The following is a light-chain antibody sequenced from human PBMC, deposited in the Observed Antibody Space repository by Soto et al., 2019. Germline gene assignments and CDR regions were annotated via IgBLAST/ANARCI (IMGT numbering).Light chain of an antibody. CDR1: QSVSSN. Sequence: EIVMTQSPATLSVSLGERATLSCRASQSVSSNLAWYQLKPGQAPRLLIYGASTRATGIPARFSGSGSGTEFTLTISSLQSEDFGVYYCQQRWHWPSNTFGQGTRLEIK. J-gene: IGKJ5*01. CDR3: QQRWHWPSNT. V-gene: IGKV3-15*01. CDR2: GAS.